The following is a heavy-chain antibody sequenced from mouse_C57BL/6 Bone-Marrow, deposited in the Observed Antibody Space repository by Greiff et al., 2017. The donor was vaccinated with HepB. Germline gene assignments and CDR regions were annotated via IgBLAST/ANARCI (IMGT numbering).Heavy chain of an antibody. J-gene: IGHJ1*03. Sequence: EVKLMESGGGLVQPGGSLKLSCAASGFTFSDYGMAWVRQAPRKGPEWVAFISNLAYSIYYADTVTGRFTISGENAKNTLYLEMSRLRSEDTAMYSCARLFITAVVSYWYFDVWGTGTTVTVSS. V-gene: IGHV5-15*01. CDR3: ARLFITAVVSYWYFDV. CDR2: ISNLAYSI. CDR1: GFTFSDYG. D-gene: IGHD1-1*01.